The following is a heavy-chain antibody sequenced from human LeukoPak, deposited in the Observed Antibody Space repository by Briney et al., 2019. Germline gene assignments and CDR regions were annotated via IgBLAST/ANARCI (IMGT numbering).Heavy chain of an antibody. CDR2: ISWNSGSI. V-gene: IGHV3-9*01. CDR3: AKDSGYYYDSSGYYYESRLDY. J-gene: IGHJ4*02. D-gene: IGHD3-22*01. CDR1: GFTFDDYA. Sequence: PGGSLRLSCAASGFTFDDYAMHWVRQAPGKGLEWVSGISWNSGSIGYADSVKGRFTISRDNAKNSLYLQMNSLRAEDTALYYCAKDSGYYYDSSGYYYESRLDYWGQGTLVTVSS.